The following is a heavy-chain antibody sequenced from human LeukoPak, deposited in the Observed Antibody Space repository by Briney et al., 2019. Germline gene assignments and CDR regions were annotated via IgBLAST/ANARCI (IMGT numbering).Heavy chain of an antibody. J-gene: IGHJ4*02. D-gene: IGHD4-17*01. CDR3: AKELGTRTVTTAFDY. Sequence: GGSLRLSCAASGFTFRDAAMTWVRQAPGKGLEWVSLIGSSGVSTHYVDSVKGRFTISRDNSKNTLYLQMNSLRAEDTAVYYCAKELGTRTVTTAFDYWGQGTLVTVSS. CDR1: GFTFRDAA. V-gene: IGHV3-23*01. CDR2: IGSSGVST.